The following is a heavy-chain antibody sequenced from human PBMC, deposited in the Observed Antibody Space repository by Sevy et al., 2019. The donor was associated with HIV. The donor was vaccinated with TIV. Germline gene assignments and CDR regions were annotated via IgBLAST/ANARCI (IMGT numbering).Heavy chain of an antibody. CDR3: ARAPPVVVVPGAPSWFDP. CDR1: GGSFSGYY. D-gene: IGHD2-2*01. J-gene: IGHJ5*02. Sequence: SESLSLTCAVYGGSFSGYYWNWIRQSPGKGLEWIGEINHSGSTHYNPSLKSRVTISVDTSKNQFSLRLNSVTAADTAVYYCARAPPVVVVPGAPSWFDPWGQEPWSPSP. CDR2: INHSGST. V-gene: IGHV4-34*01.